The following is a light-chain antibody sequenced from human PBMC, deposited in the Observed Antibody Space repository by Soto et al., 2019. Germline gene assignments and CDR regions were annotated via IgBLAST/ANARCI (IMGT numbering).Light chain of an antibody. J-gene: IGKJ2*01. Sequence: IVLTQSPGTLSLSPGESATLSCRASQMGASSHMAWYRQKPGQAPWLLIYAASNRATGIPDRFSGSGSGTDFTLTISRLEAEDSAVYYCKHYGSSPPYTFGQGTKLKIK. V-gene: IGKV3-20*01. CDR1: QMGASSH. CDR2: AAS. CDR3: KHYGSSPPYT.